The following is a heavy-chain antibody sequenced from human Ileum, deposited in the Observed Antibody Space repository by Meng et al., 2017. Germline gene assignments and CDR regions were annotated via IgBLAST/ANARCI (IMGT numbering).Heavy chain of an antibody. CDR1: GGSISSSFY. J-gene: IGHJ4*02. D-gene: IGHD2-15*01. CDR3: VRHGGKYFDS. Sequence: SETLSLTCTVSGGSISSSFYWSWVRQSPGKGLEWIGQIYLAGSPKYNPSLESRVTISVDKSKNQFSLRLTSVTAADTAIFYCVRHGGKYFDSWGQGTLVTVSS. CDR2: IYLAGSP. V-gene: IGHV4-4*02.